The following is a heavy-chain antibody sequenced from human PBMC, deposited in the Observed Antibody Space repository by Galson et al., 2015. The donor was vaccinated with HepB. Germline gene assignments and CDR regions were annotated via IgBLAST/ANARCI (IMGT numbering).Heavy chain of an antibody. CDR1: GGTFSSYA. V-gene: IGHV1-69*06. D-gene: IGHD2-21*02. Sequence: SVKVSCKASGGTFSSYAISWVRQAPGQGLEWMGGIIPIFGTANYAQKFQGRVTITADKSTSTAYMELSSLRSEDTAVYYCAKFSEVTATQHGDYWGQGTLVTVSS. J-gene: IGHJ4*02. CDR3: AKFSEVTATQHGDY. CDR2: IIPIFGTA.